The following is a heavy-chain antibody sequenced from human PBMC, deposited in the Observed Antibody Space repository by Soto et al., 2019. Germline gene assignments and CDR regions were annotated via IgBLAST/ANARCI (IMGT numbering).Heavy chain of an antibody. CDR3: ARVERVGATVRAFDI. V-gene: IGHV3-48*02. J-gene: IGHJ3*02. CDR1: GFTFSSYS. CDR2: ISSSSSTI. D-gene: IGHD1-26*01. Sequence: PGGSLRLSCAASGFTFSSYSMNWVRQAPGKGLEWVSYISSSSSTIYYADSVKGRFTISRDNAKNSLYLQMNSLRDEDTAVYYCARVERVGATVRAFDIWGQGTMVTVSS.